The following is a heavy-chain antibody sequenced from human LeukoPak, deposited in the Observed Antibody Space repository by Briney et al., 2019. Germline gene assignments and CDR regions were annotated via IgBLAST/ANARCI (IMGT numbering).Heavy chain of an antibody. Sequence: HAGGSLRLSRAASGFTFSTYAISWVRQAPGKGLEWVSLIIGSGGSIHYADSVRGRFTISRDNFKNTVFLQLSSLRPEDTAVYYCAKHGDNVWGSFRFGFDSWGQGTLVTVSS. CDR1: GFTFSTYA. CDR2: IIGSGGSI. CDR3: AKHGDNVWGSFRFGFDS. V-gene: IGHV3-23*01. J-gene: IGHJ4*02. D-gene: IGHD3-16*02.